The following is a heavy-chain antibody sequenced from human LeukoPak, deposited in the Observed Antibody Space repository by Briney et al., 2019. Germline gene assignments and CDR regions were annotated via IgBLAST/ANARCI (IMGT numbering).Heavy chain of an antibody. V-gene: IGHV1-8*01. CDR3: AREFRSYYYYGMDV. CDR1: GYTFTSYD. Sequence: ASVKVFCKASGYTFTSYDINWVRQATGQGLEWMGWMNPNSGNTGYAQKFQGRVTMTRNTSISTAYMELSSLRSEDTAVYYCAREFRSYYYYGMDVWGQGTTVTVSS. CDR2: MNPNSGNT. J-gene: IGHJ6*02.